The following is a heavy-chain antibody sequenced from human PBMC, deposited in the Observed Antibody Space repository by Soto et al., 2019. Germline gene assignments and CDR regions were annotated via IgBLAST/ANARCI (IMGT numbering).Heavy chain of an antibody. CDR1: GGSVSSGDYY. CDR2: IYYGGIT. Sequence: PSETLSLTCTVYGGSVSSGDYYWSWIRQPPGKGLEWIGYIYYGGITYYNPSLKSRLTISVDTSKNQFSPKLSSVTAADTAVYYCARQYGGYEYYFDYWGQGTLVTVSS. J-gene: IGHJ4*02. V-gene: IGHV4-30-4*01. CDR3: ARQYGGYEYYFDY. D-gene: IGHD5-12*01.